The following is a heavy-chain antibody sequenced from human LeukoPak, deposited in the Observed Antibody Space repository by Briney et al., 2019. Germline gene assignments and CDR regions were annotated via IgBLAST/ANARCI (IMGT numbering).Heavy chain of an antibody. CDR1: GGTFISYA. J-gene: IGHJ5*02. V-gene: IGHV1-69*13. D-gene: IGHD4-17*01. CDR2: IIPIFGTA. Sequence: ASVKVSCKASGGTFISYAISWVRQAPGQGLEWMGGIIPIFGTANYAQKFQGRVTITADESTSTAYMELSSLRSEDTAVYYCASDDGDYVGHNWFDPWGQGTLVTVSS. CDR3: ASDDGDYVGHNWFDP.